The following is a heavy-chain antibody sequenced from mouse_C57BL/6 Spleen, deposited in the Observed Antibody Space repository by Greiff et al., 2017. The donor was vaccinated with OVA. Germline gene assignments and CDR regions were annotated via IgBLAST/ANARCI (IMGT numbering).Heavy chain of an antibody. V-gene: IGHV6-6*01. D-gene: IGHD4-1*02. CDR3: TRLPTGTHWYFDV. J-gene: IGHJ1*03. CDR1: GFTFSDAW. Sequence: EVKLVESGGGLVQPGGSMKLSCAASGFTFSDAWMDWVRQSPEKGLEWVAEIRNKANNHATYYAESVKGRFTISRDDSKSSVYLQMNSLRAEDTGIYYCTRLPTGTHWYFDVWGTGTTVTVSS. CDR2: IRNKANNHAT.